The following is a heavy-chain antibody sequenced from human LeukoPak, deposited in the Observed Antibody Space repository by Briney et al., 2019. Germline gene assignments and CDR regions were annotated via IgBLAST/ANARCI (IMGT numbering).Heavy chain of an antibody. V-gene: IGHV1-2*02. J-gene: IGHJ4*02. CDR2: INPNSGGT. CDR3: ARDQDFWSGYYSYFDY. D-gene: IGHD3-3*01. Sequence: ASVKVSCKASGSTFTGYYMHWVRQAPGQGLEWMGWINPNSGGTNYAQKFQGRVTMTRDTSISTAYMELSRLRSDDTAVYYCARDQDFWSGYYSYFDYWGQGTLVTVSP. CDR1: GSTFTGYY.